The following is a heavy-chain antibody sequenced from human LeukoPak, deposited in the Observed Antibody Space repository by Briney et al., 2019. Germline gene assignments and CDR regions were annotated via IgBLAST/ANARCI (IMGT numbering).Heavy chain of an antibody. Sequence: GGSLRLSCAASGFTFSSYGMSWVRQAPGKGLEWVSAISGSGGSTYYADSVKGRFTISRDNSKNTLYLQMNSLRAEDTAVYYCARDQYYYDSSGYSGFDYWGQGTLVTVSS. CDR2: ISGSGGST. V-gene: IGHV3-23*01. CDR3: ARDQYYYDSSGYSGFDY. D-gene: IGHD3-22*01. CDR1: GFTFSSYG. J-gene: IGHJ4*02.